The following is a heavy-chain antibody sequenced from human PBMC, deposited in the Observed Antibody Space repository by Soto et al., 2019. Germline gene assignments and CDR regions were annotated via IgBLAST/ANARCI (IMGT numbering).Heavy chain of an antibody. D-gene: IGHD4-4*01. CDR2: ISAYNGNT. CDR1: GYTFTNYG. Sequence: QVQLVQSGAEVKKPGASVKVSCKASGYTFTNYGITWVRQAXGQGLEYMGWISAYNGNTNYAQNLQGRVIMTTDTSTTTAYMELRSLRSDDTAVYYXAXXPXXFSSNDYWGQGTLVTVSS. J-gene: IGHJ4*02. CDR3: AXXPXXFSSNDY. V-gene: IGHV1-18*04.